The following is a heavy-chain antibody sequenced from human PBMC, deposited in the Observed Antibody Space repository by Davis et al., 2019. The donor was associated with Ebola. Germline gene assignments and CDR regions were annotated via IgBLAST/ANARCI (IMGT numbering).Heavy chain of an antibody. Sequence: GESLKISCAASGFTFSSYAMSWVRQAPGKGLEWVSAISGSGGSTYYADSVKGRFTISRDNSKNTLYLQMNSLRAEDTAVYYCAKSPRVSAARPLDYWGQGTLVTVSS. CDR1: GFTFSSYA. CDR3: AKSPRVSAARPLDY. CDR2: ISGSGGST. J-gene: IGHJ4*02. D-gene: IGHD6-6*01. V-gene: IGHV3-23*01.